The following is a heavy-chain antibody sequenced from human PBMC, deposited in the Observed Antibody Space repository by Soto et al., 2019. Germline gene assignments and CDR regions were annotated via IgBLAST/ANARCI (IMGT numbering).Heavy chain of an antibody. Sequence: SETLSLTCAVYGGSFSGYYWSWIRQPPGKGLEWIGEINHSGSTNYNPSLKSRVTISVDTSKNQFSLKLSSVTAADTAVYYCARVDVAAFDIWGQGTMVTVSS. J-gene: IGHJ3*02. CDR2: INHSGST. D-gene: IGHD2-2*03. CDR1: GGSFSGYY. V-gene: IGHV4-34*01. CDR3: ARVDVAAFDI.